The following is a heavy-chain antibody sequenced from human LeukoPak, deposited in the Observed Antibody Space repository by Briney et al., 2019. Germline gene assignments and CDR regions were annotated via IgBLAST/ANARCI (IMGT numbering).Heavy chain of an antibody. CDR1: GGTFSSYA. J-gene: IGHJ4*02. CDR3: AREHRFLEWLLDY. Sequence: ASVKVSCKASGGTFSSYAISWVRQAPGQRLEWMGRIIPILGIANYAQKFRGRVTITADKSTSTAYMELSSLRSEDTAVYYCAREHRFLEWLLDYWGQGTLVTVSS. CDR2: IIPILGIA. D-gene: IGHD3-3*01. V-gene: IGHV1-69*04.